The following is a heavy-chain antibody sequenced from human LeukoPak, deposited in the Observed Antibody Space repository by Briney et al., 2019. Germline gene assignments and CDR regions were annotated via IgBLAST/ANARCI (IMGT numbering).Heavy chain of an antibody. CDR1: GFTFSSYS. J-gene: IGHJ3*02. V-gene: IGHV3-48*02. D-gene: IGHD3-10*01. Sequence: GGSLRLSCAASGFTFSSYSMNRVRQAPGKGLEWVSYISSSISTMYYADSVEGRFTISRDNAKTSLYLQMNSLRDEDTAIYYCSRDFGEGDGFDIWGKGTLVTVSS. CDR3: SRDFGEGDGFDI. CDR2: ISSSISTM.